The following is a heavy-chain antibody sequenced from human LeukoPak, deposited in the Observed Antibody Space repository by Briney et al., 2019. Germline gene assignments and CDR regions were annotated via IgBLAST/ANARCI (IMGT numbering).Heavy chain of an antibody. Sequence: ASVKVSCKASGYTLTGYYMHWVRQAPGQGLEWMGWINPYSGGTNYAQKFQGRVTMTRGTSISTAYMELSRLRSDDTAMYYCARDEDPYAFDIWGHGALVTVSS. CDR3: ARDEDPYAFDI. V-gene: IGHV1-2*02. D-gene: IGHD2-15*01. J-gene: IGHJ3*02. CDR2: INPYSGGT. CDR1: GYTLTGYY.